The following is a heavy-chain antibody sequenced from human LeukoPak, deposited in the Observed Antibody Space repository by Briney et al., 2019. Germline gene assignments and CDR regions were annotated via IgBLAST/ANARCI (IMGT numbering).Heavy chain of an antibody. V-gene: IGHV3-23*01. CDR3: AKAPPYDYVWGSYRKPDY. J-gene: IGHJ4*02. D-gene: IGHD3-16*02. CDR2: ISGSGGST. CDR1: GFTFSSYA. Sequence: GGSLRLSCAASGFTFSSYAMSWVRQAPGKGLEWVSAISGSGGSTYYADSVKGRFIISRDNSKNTLYLQMNSLRAEDTAVYYCAKAPPYDYVWGSYRKPDYWGQGTLVTVSS.